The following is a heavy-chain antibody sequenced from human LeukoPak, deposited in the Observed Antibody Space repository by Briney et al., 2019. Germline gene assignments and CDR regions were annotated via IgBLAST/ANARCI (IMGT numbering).Heavy chain of an antibody. V-gene: IGHV1-2*02. D-gene: IGHD6-13*01. CDR1: GYTFTGYY. CDR2: INPTSGGT. CDR3: ARRSAAGYYYYYYMDV. Sequence: ASVKVSCKTSGYTFTGYYIQWVRQAPGQGLEWMGYINPTSGGTNYAQKFQGRVTITRNTSISTAYMELSSLRSEDTAVYYCARRSAAGYYYYYYMDVWGKGTTVTVSS. J-gene: IGHJ6*03.